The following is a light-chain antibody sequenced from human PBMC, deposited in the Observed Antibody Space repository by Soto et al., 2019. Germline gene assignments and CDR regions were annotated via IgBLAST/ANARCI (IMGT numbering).Light chain of an antibody. CDR2: EAS. V-gene: IGKV1-5*03. Sequence: DIQLTQSPSTLSASVGDRVTITCRASQSVNNWLAWYQQTPGKAPKLLICEASSLKSGVPSRFSGSASGTDFTLTISSLQPDDFATYYCQQYNIYPWTFGQGTKVDIK. J-gene: IGKJ1*01. CDR1: QSVNNW. CDR3: QQYNIYPWT.